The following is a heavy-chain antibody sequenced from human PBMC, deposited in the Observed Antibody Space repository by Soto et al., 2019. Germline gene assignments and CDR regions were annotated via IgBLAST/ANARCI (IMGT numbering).Heavy chain of an antibody. CDR1: GFTFSSYW. CDR3: ARVTTITTGTPNYYYYMDV. D-gene: IGHD1-1*01. J-gene: IGHJ6*03. CDR2: IKQDGSEK. Sequence: GGSLRLSCAASGFTFSSYWMSWVRQAPGKGLEWVANIKQDGSEKCYLDSVKGRLTISRDNAKNSLYLQMNSLRAEDTAVYYCARVTTITTGTPNYYYYMDVWGKGTTVTVSS. V-gene: IGHV3-7*01.